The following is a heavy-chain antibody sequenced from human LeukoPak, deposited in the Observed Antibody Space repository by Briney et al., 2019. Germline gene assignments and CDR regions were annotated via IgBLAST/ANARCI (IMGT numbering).Heavy chain of an antibody. J-gene: IGHJ4*02. CDR3: AKVWLLGASSGVSTDY. D-gene: IGHD3-22*01. Sequence: RGGSLTLSCAASGFTFSGYDMHWVRQAPGKGLEWVAFIRYDGSNKYYADSVKGRFTISRDNSKNTLYLQMNSLRAEDTAVYYCAKVWLLGASSGVSTDYWGQATMVTVSS. CDR2: IRYDGSNK. V-gene: IGHV3-30*02. CDR1: GFTFSGYD.